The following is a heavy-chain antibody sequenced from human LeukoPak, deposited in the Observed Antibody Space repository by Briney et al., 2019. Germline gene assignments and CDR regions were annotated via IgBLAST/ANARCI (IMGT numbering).Heavy chain of an antibody. D-gene: IGHD3-22*01. J-gene: IGHJ2*01. CDR2: IIPIFGTA. V-gene: IGHV1-69*13. CDR3: ARDRYYDSSGYRWYFDL. Sequence: SVKVSCKASGGTFSSYAISWVRQAPGQGLEWMGGIIPIFGTANYAQKFQGRVTITADESTSTAYMELSSLGSEDTAVYYCARDRYYDSSGYRWYFDLWGRGTLVTVSS. CDR1: GGTFSSYA.